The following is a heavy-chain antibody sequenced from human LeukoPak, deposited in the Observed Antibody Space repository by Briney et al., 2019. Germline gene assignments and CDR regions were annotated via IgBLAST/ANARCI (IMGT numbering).Heavy chain of an antibody. CDR3: ARGDYGDWFDP. CDR1: GGSLSSYY. CDR2: IYYSGST. J-gene: IGHJ5*02. Sequence: SETLSLTCTVSGGSLSSYYWSWIRQPPGKGLEWIGYIYYSGSTYYNPSLKSRVTISVDTSKNQFSLKLSSVTAADTAVYYCARGDYGDWFDPWGQGTLVTVSS. D-gene: IGHD4-17*01. V-gene: IGHV4-59*06.